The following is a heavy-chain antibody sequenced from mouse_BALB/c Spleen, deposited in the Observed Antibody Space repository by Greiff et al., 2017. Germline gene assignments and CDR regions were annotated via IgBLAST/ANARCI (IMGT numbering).Heavy chain of an antibody. J-gene: IGHJ4*01. Sequence: EVKLVESGGGLVQPGGSMKLSCVASGFTFSNYWMNWVRQSPEKGLEWVAEIRLKSNNYATHYAESVKGRFTISRDDSKSSVYLQMNNLRAEDTGIYYCTRDYGYVYAMDYWGQGTSVTVSS. CDR3: TRDYGYVYAMDY. D-gene: IGHD1-2*01. CDR2: IRLKSNNYAT. CDR1: GFTFSNYW. V-gene: IGHV6-6*02.